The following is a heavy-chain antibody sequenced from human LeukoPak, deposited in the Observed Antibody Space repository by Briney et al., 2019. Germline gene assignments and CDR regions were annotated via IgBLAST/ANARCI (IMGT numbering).Heavy chain of an antibody. CDR3: ARDVPANYYGSEPMDV. CDR2: IYYSGST. CDR1: GGSISSSSYY. V-gene: IGHV4-39*07. J-gene: IGHJ6*03. Sequence: PSETLSLTCTVSGGSISSSSYYWGWIRQPPGKGLEWIGSIYYSGSTYYNPSLKSRVTISIDTSKNQFSLKLSSVTAADTAVYYCARDVPANYYGSEPMDVWGKGTTVTISS. D-gene: IGHD3-10*01.